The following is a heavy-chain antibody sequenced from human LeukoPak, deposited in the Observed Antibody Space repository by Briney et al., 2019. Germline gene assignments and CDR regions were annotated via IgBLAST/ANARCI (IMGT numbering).Heavy chain of an antibody. CDR2: IYYSGST. CDR1: GGSISSASYY. Sequence: PSETLSLTCTVSGGSISSASYYWGWIRQPPGKGLEWIGSIYYSGSTYYNPSLKSRVTISVNMSKNQFSLKLSSVTAADTAVYCCARQFGGYNLHYFDYWGQGTLVTVSS. D-gene: IGHD5-24*01. J-gene: IGHJ4*02. CDR3: ARQFGGYNLHYFDY. V-gene: IGHV4-39*01.